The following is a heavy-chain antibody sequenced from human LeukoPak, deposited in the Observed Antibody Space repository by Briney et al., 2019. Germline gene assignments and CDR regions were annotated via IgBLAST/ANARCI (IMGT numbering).Heavy chain of an antibody. CDR3: ARLGGSSQDY. CDR2: IYSSGST. D-gene: IGHD1-26*01. J-gene: IGHJ4*02. CDR1: GGSITTSY. V-gene: IGHV4-59*08. Sequence: PSETLSLTCTVSGGSITTSYWSWIRQPPGKGLEWIGYIYSSGSTNYNASLKSRVTISVDTSKNQFSLKLSSVTAADTAVYYCARLGGSSQDYWGQGALVTVSS.